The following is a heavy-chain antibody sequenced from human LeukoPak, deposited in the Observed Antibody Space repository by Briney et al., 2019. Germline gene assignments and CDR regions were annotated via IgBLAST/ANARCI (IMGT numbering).Heavy chain of an antibody. J-gene: IGHJ4*02. V-gene: IGHV3-53*01. CDR3: GRDLIGTAASWDC. D-gene: IGHD6-25*01. CDR2: IYSGGST. CDR1: GFTFSSYS. Sequence: GGSLRLSCAASGFTFSSYSMNWVRQAPGKGLEWVSVIYSGGSTYYADSVTGRFTISRDNSKNTLYLQMNSLRVEDTAVYYCGRDLIGTAASWDCWGQGTLVTVSS.